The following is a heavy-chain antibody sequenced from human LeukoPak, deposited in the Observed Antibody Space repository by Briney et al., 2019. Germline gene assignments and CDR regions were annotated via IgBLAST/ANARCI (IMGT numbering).Heavy chain of an antibody. D-gene: IGHD5-12*01. CDR2: ITGSGGST. J-gene: IGHJ4*02. Sequence: PGGSLRLSCAASGYTFSSYAMSWVRQAPGKGLEWVSAITGSGGSTCYADSVKGRFTISRDNSKNTLFLRMDSLRAEDTAVYYCAKSGRGWLRDSDYWGQGTLVTVSS. CDR3: AKSGRGWLRDSDY. CDR1: GYTFSSYA. V-gene: IGHV3-23*01.